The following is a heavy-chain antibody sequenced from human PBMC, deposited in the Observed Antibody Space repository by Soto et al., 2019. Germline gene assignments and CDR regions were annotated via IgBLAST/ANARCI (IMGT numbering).Heavy chain of an antibody. CDR1: GYTLPSYA. Sequence: QVQLVQSGAEVKKPGPQVKVPCRPSGYTLPSYAMLWLAQPPGKRLEWMGWINAGNGNTKYSQKFQGRVTITRDTSASTAYMELSSLRSEDTAVYYCASSSGYYNPLDYWGQGTLVTVSS. D-gene: IGHD3-22*01. J-gene: IGHJ4*02. CDR2: INAGNGNT. V-gene: IGHV1-3*01. CDR3: ASSSGYYNPLDY.